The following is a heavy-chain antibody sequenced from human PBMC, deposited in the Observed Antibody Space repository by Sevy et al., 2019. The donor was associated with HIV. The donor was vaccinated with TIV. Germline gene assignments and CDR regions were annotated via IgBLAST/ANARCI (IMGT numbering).Heavy chain of an antibody. CDR1: GFTFSSYS. V-gene: IGHV3-48*02. CDR2: ISSSTI. CDR3: ARDFDI. J-gene: IGHJ3*02. Sequence: GGSLRLSCAASGFTFSSYSMNWVRQAPGKGLEWVSYISSSTIYYADPVKGRFTISRDNAKNSLYLQMNSLRDEDTAVYYCARDFDIWGQGTMVTVSS.